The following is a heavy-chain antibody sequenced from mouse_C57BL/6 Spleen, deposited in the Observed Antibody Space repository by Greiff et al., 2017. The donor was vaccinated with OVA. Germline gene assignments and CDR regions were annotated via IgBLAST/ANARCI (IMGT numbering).Heavy chain of an antibody. D-gene: IGHD2-3*01. CDR2: IDPSDSYT. J-gene: IGHJ2*01. V-gene: IGHV1-50*01. Sequence: QVQLQQPGAELVKPGASVKLSCKASGYTFTSYWMQWVKQRPGQGLEWIGEIDPSDSYTNYNQKFKGKATLTVDTSSSTAYMQLSSLTSEDSAVYYCARSAIDGYYYFDYWCQGTTLTVSS. CDR3: ARSAIDGYYYFDY. CDR1: GYTFTSYW.